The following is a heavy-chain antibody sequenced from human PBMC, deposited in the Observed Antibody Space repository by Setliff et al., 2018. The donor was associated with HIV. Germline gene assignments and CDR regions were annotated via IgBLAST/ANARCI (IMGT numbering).Heavy chain of an antibody. CDR2: INIDGGST. J-gene: IGHJ4*02. D-gene: IGHD3-16*01. CDR3: ARDRFRGGVGTGLAEY. CDR1: GFTFRSYW. V-gene: IGHV3-74*01. Sequence: GGSLRLSCAASGFTFRSYWMYWVRQPPGKGLVWVSRINIDGGSTNYADSVKGRFTISRDNAKNTLYLQMNGMSAEDTAVYYCARDRFRGGVGTGLAEYWGQGTVVTVSS.